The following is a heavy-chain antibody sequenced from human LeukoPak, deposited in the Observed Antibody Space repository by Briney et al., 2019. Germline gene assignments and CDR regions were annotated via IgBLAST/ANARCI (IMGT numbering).Heavy chain of an antibody. V-gene: IGHV4-34*01. J-gene: IGHJ6*03. CDR3: VRGRTDYYYYMDV. CDR1: GEPFSGYY. CDR2: ISESGST. Sequence: PSETLSLTCGVSGEPFSGYYWSWIRRPPGKGLEWIGDISESGSTNYNPSLKSRVTISVDPSKNQFSLKLTSMTAADTAVYFCVRGRTDYYYYMDVWGKGTTVTVSS.